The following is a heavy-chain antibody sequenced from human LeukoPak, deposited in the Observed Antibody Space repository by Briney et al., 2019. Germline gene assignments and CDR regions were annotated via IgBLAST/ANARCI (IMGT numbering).Heavy chain of an antibody. CDR2: IIPIFGTA. CDR3: AREDDYDSSGYPLDY. V-gene: IGHV1-69*05. D-gene: IGHD3-22*01. Sequence: ASVKVSCKASGGTFSSYAISWVRQAPGQGLEWMGRIIPIFGTANYAQKFQGRVTITTDESTSTAYMELSSLRSEDTAVYYCAREDDYDSSGYPLDYRGQGTLVTVSS. CDR1: GGTFSSYA. J-gene: IGHJ4*02.